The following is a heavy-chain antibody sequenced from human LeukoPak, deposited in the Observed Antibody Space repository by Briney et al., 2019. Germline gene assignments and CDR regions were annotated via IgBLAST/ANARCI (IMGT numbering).Heavy chain of an antibody. V-gene: IGHV4-39*01. CDR3: ARRRYYDGSGYLE. CDR2: IYHSGRT. D-gene: IGHD3-22*01. Sequence: PSENLSLTCSVSGDSVSRSDSYWDWIRHPPGEGREWIGTIYHSGRTYYSPSLKSRVTMSVDPSNNQFSLNLRSVTAADTAVYYCARRRYYDGSGYLEWGQGTLLSVSS. CDR1: GDSVSRSDSY. J-gene: IGHJ1*01.